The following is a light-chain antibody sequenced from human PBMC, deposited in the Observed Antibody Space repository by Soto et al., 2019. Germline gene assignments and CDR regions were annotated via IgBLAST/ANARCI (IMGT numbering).Light chain of an antibody. CDR1: QTVNSRH. CDR2: GAS. CDR3: QQFDGSRPAVT. V-gene: IGKV3-20*01. Sequence: ESLLTQSPGTLSLSPGERATLSCRASQTVNSRHLNWYQHKPGQAPRLLIYGASIRAAGIPDRFSGSRSGADFSLTITRLEPEDSAVYYCQQFDGSRPAVTFGQGTKLEI. J-gene: IGKJ2*01.